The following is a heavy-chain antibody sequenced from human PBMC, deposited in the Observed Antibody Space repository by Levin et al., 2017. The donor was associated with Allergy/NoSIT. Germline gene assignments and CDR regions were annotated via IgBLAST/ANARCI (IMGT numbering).Heavy chain of an antibody. CDR1: GGSFSGYY. CDR2: INHSGST. Sequence: SETLSLTCAVYGGSFSGYYWSWIRQPPGKGLEWIGEINHSGSTNYNPSLKSRVTISVDTSKNQFSLKLSSVTAADTAVYYCARGYSGAGALTFFDYWGQGTLVTVSS. V-gene: IGHV4-34*01. CDR3: ARGYSGAGALTFFDY. J-gene: IGHJ4*02. D-gene: IGHD4-11*01.